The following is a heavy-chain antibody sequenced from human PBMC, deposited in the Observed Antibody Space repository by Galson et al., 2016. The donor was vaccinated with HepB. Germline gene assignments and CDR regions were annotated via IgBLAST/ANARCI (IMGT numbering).Heavy chain of an antibody. CDR1: GYTFTGNY. CDR2: VNPGNGDT. V-gene: IGHV1-3*01. J-gene: IGHJ4*02. D-gene: IGHD6-19*01. Sequence: SVKVSCKASGYTFTGNYMHWVRQAPGQRLEWMGWVNPGNGDTRYSQNFQGRATITSDTSATTVYMELNRLTSEDTAVYYCVRDPVRGWAPFDYWGQGTLVTVSS. CDR3: VRDPVRGWAPFDY.